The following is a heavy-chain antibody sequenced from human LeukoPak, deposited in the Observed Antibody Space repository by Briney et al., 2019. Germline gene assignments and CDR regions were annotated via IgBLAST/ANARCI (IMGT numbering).Heavy chain of an antibody. CDR3: ARHFTYYYDSSGYPRDAFDI. CDR2: IYYSGST. Sequence: SETLSLTCSVSGGFITTSIHYWAWIRQPPGKGLVWIGYIYYSGSTNYNPSLKSRVTISVDMSKNQVSLKLSSVTAADTALYYCARHFTYYYDSSGYPRDAFDIWGQGTMVTVSS. V-gene: IGHV4-61*05. CDR1: GGFITTSIHY. J-gene: IGHJ3*02. D-gene: IGHD3-22*01.